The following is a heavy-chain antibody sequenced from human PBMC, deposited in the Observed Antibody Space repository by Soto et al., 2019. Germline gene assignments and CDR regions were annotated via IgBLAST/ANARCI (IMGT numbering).Heavy chain of an antibody. CDR3: ARGRYDSSEIAGWFDP. CDR1: GGTFSSYT. CDR2: IIPILGIA. V-gene: IGHV1-69*02. J-gene: IGHJ5*02. Sequence: QVQLVQSGAEVKKPGSSVKVSCKASGGTFSSYTISWVRQAPGQGLEWMGRIIPILGIANYAQKFQGRVTITADKATRTAYMELSSLRSEDTAVYCCARGRYDSSEIAGWFDPWGQGTLVTVSS. D-gene: IGHD3-22*01.